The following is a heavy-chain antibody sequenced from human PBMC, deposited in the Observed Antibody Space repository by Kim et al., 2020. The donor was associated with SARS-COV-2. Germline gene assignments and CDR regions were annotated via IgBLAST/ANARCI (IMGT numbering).Heavy chain of an antibody. D-gene: IGHD2-21*02. J-gene: IGHJ6*02. CDR3: ARDLYGGNSLSRYGMDV. V-gene: IGHV7-4-1*02. Sequence: ASVKVSCKASGYTFTSYAMNWVRQAPGQGLEWMGWINTNTGNPTYAQGFTGRFVFSLDTSVSTAYLQISSLKAEDTAVYYCARDLYGGNSLSRYGMDVWGQGTTVTVSS. CDR1: GYTFTSYA. CDR2: INTNTGNP.